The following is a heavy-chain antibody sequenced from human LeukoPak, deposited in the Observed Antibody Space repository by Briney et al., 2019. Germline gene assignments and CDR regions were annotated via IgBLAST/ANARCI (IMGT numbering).Heavy chain of an antibody. D-gene: IGHD4-23*01. CDR3: ARSRRGNYFDY. CDR2: ISSSGDNM. CDR1: GFTFSDNS. Sequence: HPGGSLRLSCAASGFTFSDNSMIWVRQAPGKGLEWVSYISSSGDNMYYADSVKGRFTISRDNAKNSLFLQMNRVRADAPAVYYCARSRRGNYFDYWGQGTLVTVSS. J-gene: IGHJ4*02. V-gene: IGHV3-48*04.